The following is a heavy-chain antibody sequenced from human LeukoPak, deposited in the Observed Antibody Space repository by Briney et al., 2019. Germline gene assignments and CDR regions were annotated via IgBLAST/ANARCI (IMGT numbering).Heavy chain of an antibody. D-gene: IGHD2-2*01. Sequence: GGSLRLSCAASGFTFSSYAMSWVRQAPGKGLEWVSAISGSGGSTYYADSVKGRFTISRDNSKNTLYLQMNSLRAEDTAVYYCAKDPSPNIVVVQAATDYWGQGTLVTVSS. CDR3: AKDPSPNIVVVQAATDY. V-gene: IGHV3-23*01. J-gene: IGHJ4*02. CDR1: GFTFSSYA. CDR2: ISGSGGST.